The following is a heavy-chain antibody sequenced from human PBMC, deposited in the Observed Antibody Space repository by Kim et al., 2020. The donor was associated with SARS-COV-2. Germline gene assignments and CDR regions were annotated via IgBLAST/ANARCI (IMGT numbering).Heavy chain of an antibody. CDR1: GFTFSSYG. D-gene: IGHD3-9*01. J-gene: IGHJ3*02. CDR3: ASPLKYDILTGDGFFI. Sequence: GGSLRLSCAASGFTFSSYGMHWVRQAPGKGLEWVAVISYDGSNKYYADSVKGRFNISRDNSKNTLYLQMKGLRAEDTAVYYCASPLKYDILTGDGFFIWGQVTMGTFSS. V-gene: IGHV3-30*03. CDR2: ISYDGSNK.